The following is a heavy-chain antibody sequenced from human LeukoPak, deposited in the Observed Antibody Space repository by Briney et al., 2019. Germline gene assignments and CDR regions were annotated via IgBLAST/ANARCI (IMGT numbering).Heavy chain of an antibody. V-gene: IGHV3-74*01. J-gene: IGHJ3*02. CDR1: GFTFKLYW. CDR3: ARTYDYGVGPPGDAFDN. D-gene: IGHD3-3*01. Sequence: GGSLRLSCAASGFTFKLYWMHWVRQVPGKAPVWVSRINDDGSDTRYADSVKGRFTISRDDATNMVFLQMDSLRVEDTAVYYCARTYDYGVGPPGDAFDNWGQGTLVTVPS. CDR2: INDDGSDT.